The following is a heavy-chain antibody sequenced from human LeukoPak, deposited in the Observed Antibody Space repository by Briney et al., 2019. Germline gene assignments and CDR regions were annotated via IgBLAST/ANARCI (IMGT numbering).Heavy chain of an antibody. CDR1: GGSISSGGYS. CDR3: ARVVWLSQKFDY. CDR2: IYYRRST. V-gene: IGHV4-31*03. D-gene: IGHD3-22*01. J-gene: IGHJ4*02. Sequence: SETLSLTCTVSGGSISSGGYSWSWIRQHPGKGLEWIGYIYYRRSTYYNPSLKSRVTISVDTSKNQFSLKLHSVTVADTAVYYCARVVWLSQKFDYWGQGAPVTVSS.